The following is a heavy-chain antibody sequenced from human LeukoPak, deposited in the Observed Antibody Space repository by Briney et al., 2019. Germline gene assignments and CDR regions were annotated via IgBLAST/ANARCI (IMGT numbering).Heavy chain of an antibody. CDR1: GFTFSRYV. D-gene: IGHD3-10*02. V-gene: IGHV3-23*01. J-gene: IGHJ3*01. CDR3: VKDVYVTIIQGRNRVCV. Sequence: GGSLRLSCAASGFTFSRYVMTWVRQGPGKGLEWVSAISGSGGSTYYAESTKRRFTISRDNSKHTLYLQMNSLRAEDTAIYYSVKDVYVTIIQGRNRVCVWGQGKMGNVSS. CDR2: ISGSGGST.